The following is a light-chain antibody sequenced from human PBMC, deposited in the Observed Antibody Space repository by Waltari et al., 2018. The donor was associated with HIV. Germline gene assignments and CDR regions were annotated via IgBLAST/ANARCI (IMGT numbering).Light chain of an antibody. CDR2: KDT. CDR1: RLSKQY. J-gene: IGLJ2*01. CDR3: QSADIGVL. Sequence: SAMTQPPSVSVSPVQTARITCSAARLSKQYTHWYQQRPGQSPLMVMYKDTERPSGIPERFSGSSSGTTVTLTISGVRAEDEADYFCQSADIGVLFGGGTKLTVL. V-gene: IGLV3-25*03.